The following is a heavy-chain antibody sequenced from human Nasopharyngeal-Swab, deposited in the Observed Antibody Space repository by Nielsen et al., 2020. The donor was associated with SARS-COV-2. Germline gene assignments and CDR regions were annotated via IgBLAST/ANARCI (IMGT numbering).Heavy chain of an antibody. V-gene: IGHV1-46*01. D-gene: IGHD5-24*01. Sequence: VRQMPGKGLEWMGIINPSGGSTSYAQKFQGRVTITADKSTSTAYMELSSLRSEDTAVYYCARGWERWLRSPGNAFDIWGQGTMVTVSS. J-gene: IGHJ3*02. CDR2: INPSGGST. CDR3: ARGWERWLRSPGNAFDI.